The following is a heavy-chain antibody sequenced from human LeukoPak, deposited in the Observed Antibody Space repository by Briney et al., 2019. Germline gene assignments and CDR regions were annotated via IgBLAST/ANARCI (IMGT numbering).Heavy chain of an antibody. CDR2: ISSSGSGSTK. D-gene: IGHD4-23*01. J-gene: IGHJ4*02. V-gene: IGHV3-48*03. CDR3: ARVRVPVYGGNLVDY. CDR1: GFTFSSYE. Sequence: GGSLRLSCAASGFTFSSYEMNWVRQAPGKGLEWVSYISSSGSGSTKYYADSVKVRFTISRDNAKNSLYLQMNSLKAEDTAVYYCARVRVPVYGGNLVDYWGQGTLVTVSS.